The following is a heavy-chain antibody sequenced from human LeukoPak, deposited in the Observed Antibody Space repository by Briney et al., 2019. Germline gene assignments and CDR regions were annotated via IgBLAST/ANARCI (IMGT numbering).Heavy chain of an antibody. CDR1: GFTLSSYG. CDR3: AKDRDSSSWYLDY. Sequence: GRSLRLSCAASGFTLSSYGMHWVRQAPGKGLEWVAVISYDGSNKYYADSVKGRFTISRDNSKNTLYLQMNSLRAEDTAVYYCAKDRDSSSWYLDYWGQGTLVTVSS. J-gene: IGHJ4*02. CDR2: ISYDGSNK. V-gene: IGHV3-30*18. D-gene: IGHD6-13*01.